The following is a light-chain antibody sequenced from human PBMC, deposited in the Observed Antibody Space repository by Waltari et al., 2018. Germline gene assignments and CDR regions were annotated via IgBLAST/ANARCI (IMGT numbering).Light chain of an antibody. V-gene: IGKV1-39*01. Sequence: DIQMTQSPSSLSASVGDRVTITCRPSQNIYNYLNWYQQRPGKAPNLLFFSASNLQSGVPSRFSGSGSGTDFTLTISSLQPDDFATYYCQHSYSIPWTFGQGTKVEIK. CDR1: QNIYNY. CDR2: SAS. CDR3: QHSYSIPWT. J-gene: IGKJ1*01.